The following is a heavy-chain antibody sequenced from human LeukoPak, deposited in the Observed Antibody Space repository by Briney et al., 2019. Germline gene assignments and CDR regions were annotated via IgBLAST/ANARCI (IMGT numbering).Heavy chain of an antibody. J-gene: IGHJ4*02. CDR3: ARKRSFDL. D-gene: IGHD3-9*01. V-gene: IGHV4-59*02. CDR1: GDSVSSYY. Sequence: SETLSLTCTVSGDSVSSYYWSWIQQPTGKRLEWIGCIYYSESATYNPSLKSRVTISLDTSKNQFFLKLSSVTAADTAVYYCARKRSFDLWGQGTLVTVSS. CDR2: IYYSESA.